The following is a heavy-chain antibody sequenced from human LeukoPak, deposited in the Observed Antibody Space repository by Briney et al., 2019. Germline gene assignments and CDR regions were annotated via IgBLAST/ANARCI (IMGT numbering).Heavy chain of an antibody. CDR3: ARVGLSGAPGGIAARPRMAGDY. D-gene: IGHD6-6*01. J-gene: IGHJ4*02. CDR2: IDYSGGS. V-gene: IGHV4-30-4*01. Sequence: PSETLSLTCTVSGDSISSGDYYWSWLRPPPGKGLEWIACIDYSGGSYYDPSLKSGVTMSLDTSKNQFSLKLNSVTAADTAVYYCARVGLSGAPGGIAARPRMAGDYWGEGTLVTVSS. CDR1: GDSISSGDYY.